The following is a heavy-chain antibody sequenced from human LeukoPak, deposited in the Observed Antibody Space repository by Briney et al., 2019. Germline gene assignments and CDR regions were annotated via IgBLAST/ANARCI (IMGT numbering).Heavy chain of an antibody. Sequence: GGSLRLSCAASGFTFSSNAMSWVRQAPGKGLEWVANIKQDASQIFYVDSVKGRFTISRDNAKNSLYLQMNSLRAEDTAVYFCAREKEESRGFDYWGQGTLVTVSS. CDR1: GFTFSSNA. V-gene: IGHV3-7*01. CDR3: AREKEESRGFDY. J-gene: IGHJ4*02. CDR2: IKQDASQI. D-gene: IGHD3-10*01.